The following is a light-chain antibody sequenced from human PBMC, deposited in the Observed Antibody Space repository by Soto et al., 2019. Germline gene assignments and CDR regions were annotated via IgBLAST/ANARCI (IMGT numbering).Light chain of an antibody. CDR3: SSYAGTNTPTV. CDR1: SSDVGYYNY. Sequence: QSVLTQPASVSGSPGQSITISCIGTSSDVGYYNYVSWYQQHPGKAPKLMIYEVSNRPSGVSSRFSGSKSGNTSSLTISGLQAEDEAEYYCSSYAGTNTPTVFGGGTKLTVL. CDR2: EVS. J-gene: IGLJ3*02. V-gene: IGLV2-14*01.